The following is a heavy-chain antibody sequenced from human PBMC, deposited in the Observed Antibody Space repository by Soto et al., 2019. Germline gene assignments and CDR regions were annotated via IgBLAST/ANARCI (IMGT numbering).Heavy chain of an antibody. Sequence: QVQLVQSGAEVKKPGASVKVSCKASGYTFTSYYMHWVRQAPGQGLEWMGIINPSGGSTSYAQKFPGRFTMTRDTSTRTGQMGLSSLRSEDTAVYYCARENAGGGSYYIDYWGQGTLVTVSS. D-gene: IGHD1-26*01. CDR1: GYTFTSYY. CDR2: INPSGGST. CDR3: ARENAGGGSYYIDY. V-gene: IGHV1-46*03. J-gene: IGHJ4*02.